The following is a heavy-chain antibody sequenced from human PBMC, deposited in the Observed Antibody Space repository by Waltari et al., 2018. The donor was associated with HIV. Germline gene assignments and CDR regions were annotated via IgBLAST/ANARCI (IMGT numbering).Heavy chain of an antibody. V-gene: IGHV4-61*02. CDR1: GGSISSGSYY. Sequence: QVQLQESGPRLVKPSQTLSLTCTVSGGSISSGSYYWSWIRQPAGKGLEWIGRIYTSGTPTSNPSLKSRVTISIDTSKNQFSLNLSSVTAADTAVYYCARDVGVQGWLNDIWNFDVWGRGTLVTVSS. CDR2: IYTSGTP. J-gene: IGHJ2*01. CDR3: ARDVGVQGWLNDIWNFDV. D-gene: IGHD5-18*01.